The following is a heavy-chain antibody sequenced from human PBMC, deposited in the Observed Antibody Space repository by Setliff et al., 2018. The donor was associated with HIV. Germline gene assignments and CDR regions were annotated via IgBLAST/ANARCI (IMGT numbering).Heavy chain of an antibody. Sequence: PSETLSLTCNVSAASVGTGAYYRSWIRQSPGKGLEWLGYLYYSGSIDYNPSLKTRVSISIDMSKNQFSLKMSSVTAADTAVYFCARGLRTSLVFFDSWGQGILVTVSS. CDR2: LYYSGSI. J-gene: IGHJ4*02. D-gene: IGHD2-8*01. CDR3: ARGLRTSLVFFDS. CDR1: AASVGTGAYY. V-gene: IGHV4-61*08.